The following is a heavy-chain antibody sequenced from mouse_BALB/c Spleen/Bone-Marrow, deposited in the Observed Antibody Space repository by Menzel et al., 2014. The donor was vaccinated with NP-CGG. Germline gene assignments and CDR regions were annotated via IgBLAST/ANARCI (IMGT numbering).Heavy chain of an antibody. V-gene: IGHV5-4*02. D-gene: IGHD1-1*01. CDR2: ISDGGSYT. J-gene: IGHJ3*01. Sequence: DVKLVESGGGLVKPGGSLKLSCAASGFTFSDYYMYWVRQTPEKRLEWVATISDGGSYTYYPDSVKGRFTISRDNAKNNLYLQTSSLKSEDTAMYYCANYYGSTWFAYWGQGTLVTVSA. CDR3: ANYYGSTWFAY. CDR1: GFTFSDYY.